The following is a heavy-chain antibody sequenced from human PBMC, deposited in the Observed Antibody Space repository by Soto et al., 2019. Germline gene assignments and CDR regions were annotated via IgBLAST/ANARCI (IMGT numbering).Heavy chain of an antibody. CDR3: ARDLAAGDL. Sequence: ASVKVSCKASGYSFINYYIHWVRQAPGQGLEWMAIINPMGGSTNYAQEFQGRVTLTSDTSTSTVYMELSSLRFEDTALFYCARDLAAGDLWGQGTLVTVSS. CDR1: GYSFINYY. J-gene: IGHJ5*02. CDR2: INPMGGST. D-gene: IGHD6-13*01. V-gene: IGHV1-46*01.